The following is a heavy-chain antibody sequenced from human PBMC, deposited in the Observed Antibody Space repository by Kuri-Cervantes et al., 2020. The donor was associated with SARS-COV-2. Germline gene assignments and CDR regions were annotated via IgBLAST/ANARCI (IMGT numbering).Heavy chain of an antibody. D-gene: IGHD3-16*01. V-gene: IGHV1-18*01. CDR1: GYTFTSYG. CDR2: ISGSTGNT. Sequence: ASVKVSCKASGYTFTSYGISWVRQAPGQGLEWMGWISGSTGNTTYTQKFQDRVTITTDTSTNTGYMELRSLTSDDTAVYYCARDVGGSEDRWGPGTLVTVSS. CDR3: ARDVGGSEDR. J-gene: IGHJ5*02.